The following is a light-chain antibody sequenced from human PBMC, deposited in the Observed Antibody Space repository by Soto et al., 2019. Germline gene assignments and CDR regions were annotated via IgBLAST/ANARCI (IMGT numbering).Light chain of an antibody. J-gene: IGKJ2*01. V-gene: IGKV3-20*01. Sequence: EVVLTQSPGTLSLSPGERATLSCRASQSVSRRYLAWYQQKPGQAPRLLIFGPSSRATGIPDRFSGSGSGTDFTLTISSLEPEDFXXYYXLXYXXSPPKYTFGQGTKLEIK. CDR2: GPS. CDR3: LXYXXSPPKYT. CDR1: QSVSRRY.